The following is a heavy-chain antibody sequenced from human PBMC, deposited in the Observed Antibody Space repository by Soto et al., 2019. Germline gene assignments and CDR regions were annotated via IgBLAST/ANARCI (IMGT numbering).Heavy chain of an antibody. Sequence: SETLSLTCTVSGGSISSYYWSWIRQPPGKGLEWIGYIYYSGSTNYNPSLKSRVTISVDTSKNQFSLKLSSVTAADTAVYYCARDINGDWYFDLWGRGTLVTVSS. CDR2: IYYSGST. CDR1: GGSISSYY. J-gene: IGHJ2*01. CDR3: ARDINGDWYFDL. V-gene: IGHV4-59*01. D-gene: IGHD1-20*01.